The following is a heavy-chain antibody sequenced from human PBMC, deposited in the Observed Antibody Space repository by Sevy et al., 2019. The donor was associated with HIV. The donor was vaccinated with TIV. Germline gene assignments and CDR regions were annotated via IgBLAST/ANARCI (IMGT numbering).Heavy chain of an antibody. V-gene: IGHV1-18*01. J-gene: IGHJ5*02. CDR1: GYTFSNYG. CDR3: AGAPGRDWSDP. CDR2: ISAYSGNT. Sequence: ASVKVSCKASGYTFSNYGISWVRQAPGQGLEWMGWISAYSGNTNYAQRFQGRVTMTTDTSTSIAYMELRSLRSDDTAVYYCAGAPGRDWSDPWGQGTQVTVSS. D-gene: IGHD3-10*01.